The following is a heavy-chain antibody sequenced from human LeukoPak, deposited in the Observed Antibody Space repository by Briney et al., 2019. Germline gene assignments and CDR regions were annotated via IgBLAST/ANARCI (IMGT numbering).Heavy chain of an antibody. Sequence: SETLSLTYTVSGGSISSYYWSWIRQPPGKGLEWIGYIYYSGSTNYNPSLKSRVTISVDTSENQFSLKLTSVTAADTAVYFCAKYVSTGWFDPWGQGTLVTVSS. J-gene: IGHJ5*02. D-gene: IGHD5/OR15-5a*01. V-gene: IGHV4-59*08. CDR3: AKYVSTGWFDP. CDR1: GGSISSYY. CDR2: IYYSGST.